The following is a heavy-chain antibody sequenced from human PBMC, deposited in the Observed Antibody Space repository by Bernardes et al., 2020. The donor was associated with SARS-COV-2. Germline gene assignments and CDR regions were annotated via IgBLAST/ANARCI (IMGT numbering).Heavy chain of an antibody. V-gene: IGHV4-31*03. CDR3: ARGWGGYPEGYFDY. D-gene: IGHD1-26*01. CDR2: IYYSGST. Sequence: SETLSLTCTVSGGSISSDGYYWTWVRQHPGKGLEWIGYIYYSGSTYYDSSLKSRVTISVDTSKNQFSLELISVTAADTAVYYCARGWGGYPEGYFDYWGQATLVTASS. J-gene: IGHJ4*02. CDR1: GGSISSDGYY.